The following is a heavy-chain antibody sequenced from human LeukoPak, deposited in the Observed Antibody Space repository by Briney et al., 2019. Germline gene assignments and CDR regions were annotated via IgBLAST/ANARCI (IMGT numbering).Heavy chain of an antibody. D-gene: IGHD2-15*01. J-gene: IGHJ4*02. V-gene: IGHV1-24*01. CDR1: GYTLTELS. CDR3: ATGWGGYCSGGSCV. CDR2: FDPEDGET. Sequence: ASVKVSCKVSGYTLTELSMHWVRQAPGKGLEWMGGFDPEDGETIYAQKFQGRVTMTEDTSTDTAYMELSSLRSEDTAVYYCATGWGGYCSGGSCVWGQGTLVTVPS.